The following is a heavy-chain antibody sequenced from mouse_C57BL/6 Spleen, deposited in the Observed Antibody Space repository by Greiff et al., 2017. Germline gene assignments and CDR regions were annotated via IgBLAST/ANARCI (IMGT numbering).Heavy chain of an antibody. CDR1: GYAFTNSL. CDR2: INPGSGGT. V-gene: IGHV1-54*01. D-gene: IGHD1-1*01. CDR3: ARRDYGSSYGWYFDV. Sequence: VQRVESGAELVRPGTSVKVSCKASGYAFTNSLLEWVKQRPGQGLEWIGVINPGSGGTNYNEKFKGKATLTADKSSSTAYMQLSSLASEDSAVYFCARRDYGSSYGWYFDVWGTGTTVTVSS. J-gene: IGHJ1*03.